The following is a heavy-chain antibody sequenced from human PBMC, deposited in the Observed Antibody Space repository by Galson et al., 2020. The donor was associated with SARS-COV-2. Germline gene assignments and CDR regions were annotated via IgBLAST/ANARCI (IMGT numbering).Heavy chain of an antibody. CDR1: GYSFATSA. J-gene: IGHJ4*02. CDR3: AREAYYSGSGSYYVSRGGFDN. V-gene: IGHV1-3*04. Sequence: GESLKISCKASGYSFATSAMHWVRRAPGQSLEWLGWIYIGHGNTTYSQRFQGRVTISRDTSASTAYMELSSLRSEDTAVYYCAREAYYSGSGSYYVSRGGFDNWGQGTLVTVSS. D-gene: IGHD3-10*01. CDR2: IYIGHGNT.